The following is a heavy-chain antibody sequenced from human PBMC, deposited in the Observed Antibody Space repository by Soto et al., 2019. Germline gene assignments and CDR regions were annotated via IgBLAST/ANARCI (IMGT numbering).Heavy chain of an antibody. V-gene: IGHV1-18*01. CDR2: INRFNGNT. CDR3: ANRGNPLMDV. D-gene: IGHD4-4*01. J-gene: IGHJ6*02. CDR1: DYNLDSDG. Sequence: QVHLVQSGGEVKKPGASVKVSCQPSDYNLDSDGVTWVRQAPGQGLEWMGWINRFNGNTNYAQRFQDRITLTTDTSTRTAYMELRSLRSDDTAVYYCANRGNPLMDVWGQGTTVMVSS.